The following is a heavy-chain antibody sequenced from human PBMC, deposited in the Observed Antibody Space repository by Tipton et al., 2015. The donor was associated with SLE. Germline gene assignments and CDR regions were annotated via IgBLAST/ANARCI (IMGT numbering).Heavy chain of an antibody. CDR3: ARGTVGWFDP. J-gene: IGHJ5*02. Sequence: LRLSCTVSGGSISSSSYYWGWIRQPPGKGLEWIGSIYYSGSTYYNPSLKSRVTISVDTSKNQFSLKLRSVTAADTAVYYCARGTVGWFDPWGQGTLVTVSS. D-gene: IGHD3-10*01. CDR2: IYYSGST. V-gene: IGHV4-39*07. CDR1: GGSISSSSYY.